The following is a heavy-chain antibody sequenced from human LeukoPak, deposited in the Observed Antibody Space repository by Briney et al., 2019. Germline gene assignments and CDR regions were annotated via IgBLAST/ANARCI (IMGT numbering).Heavy chain of an antibody. J-gene: IGHJ6*03. CDR1: GGSFSGYY. Sequence: PSGTLSLTCAVYGGSFSGYYWSWIRQPPGKGLEWIGEINHSGSTNYNPSLKSRVTISVDTSKNQFSLKLSSVTAADTAVYYCARVRGSSSSRSLYYYYYYMDVWGKGTTVTVSS. CDR3: ARVRGSSSSRSLYYYYYYMDV. CDR2: INHSGST. V-gene: IGHV4-34*01. D-gene: IGHD6-6*01.